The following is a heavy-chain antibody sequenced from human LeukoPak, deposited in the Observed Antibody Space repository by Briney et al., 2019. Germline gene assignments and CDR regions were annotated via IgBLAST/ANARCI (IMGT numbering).Heavy chain of an antibody. CDR1: GGSISSSSYY. J-gene: IGHJ4*02. V-gene: IGHV4-39*07. Sequence: SETLSLTCTVSGGSISSSSYYWGWIRQPPGKGLEWIGSIYYSGSTYYNPSLKSRVTISVDTSKNQFSLKLSSVTAADTAVYYCARGERDGYNSYYFDYWGRGTLVTVSS. D-gene: IGHD5-24*01. CDR2: IYYSGST. CDR3: ARGERDGYNSYYFDY.